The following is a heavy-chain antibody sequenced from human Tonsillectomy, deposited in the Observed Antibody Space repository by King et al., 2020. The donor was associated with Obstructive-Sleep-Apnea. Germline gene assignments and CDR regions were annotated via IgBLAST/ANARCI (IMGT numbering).Heavy chain of an antibody. CDR3: ARMRVQNGLGGMDV. CDR2: IDWDDDK. D-gene: IGHD7-27*01. CDR1: GFSLSTSGRC. J-gene: IGHJ6*02. Sequence: QLTLKESGPALVKPTQTLTLTCTFSGFSLSTSGRCVSWIRQPPGKALEWLARIDWDDDKYYSTSLRTRLTISKDTSKNQVVLTMTNMDPVDTATYYCARMRVQNGLGGMDVWGQGTTVTVSS. V-gene: IGHV2-70*15.